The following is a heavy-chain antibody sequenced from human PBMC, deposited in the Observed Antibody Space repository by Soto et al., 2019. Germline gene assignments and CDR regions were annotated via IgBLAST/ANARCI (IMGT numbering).Heavy chain of an antibody. V-gene: IGHV3-30-3*01. CDR2: ISYDGSIE. J-gene: IGHJ4*01. Sequence: PGGSLRLSCAASGLTFKNYAMHGVRQAPGKGLEWVAVISYDGSIEFYADSVKGRFTISRDDFKNTMFLQMGSLRGEDTAVYYFARGLRDCDCSLPFAYSCHGTMVTVPS. CDR1: GLTFKNYA. D-gene: IGHD3-9*01. CDR3: ARGLRDCDCSLPFAY.